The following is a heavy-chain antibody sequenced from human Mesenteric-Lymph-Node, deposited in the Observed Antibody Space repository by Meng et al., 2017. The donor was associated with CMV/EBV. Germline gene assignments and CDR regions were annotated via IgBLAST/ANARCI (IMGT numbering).Heavy chain of an antibody. V-gene: IGHV3-23*01. Sequence: GESLKISCATSGFTFSSYAMNWVRQAPGKGLEWVSAISGSGGYIYFADSVKGRFTISRDNSKNTLYLQMNSLKTEDTAVYYCAREKNAQYSSSPLDYWGQGTLVTVSS. D-gene: IGHD6-6*01. CDR1: GFTFSSYA. CDR3: AREKNAQYSSSPLDY. CDR2: ISGSGGYI. J-gene: IGHJ4*02.